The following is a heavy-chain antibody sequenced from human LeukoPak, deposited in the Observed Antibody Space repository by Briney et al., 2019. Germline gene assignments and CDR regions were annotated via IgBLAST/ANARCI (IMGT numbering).Heavy chain of an antibody. CDR3: ARGAGSYYYGLDV. CDR1: GGSISSYY. V-gene: IGHV4-59*01. Sequence: SETLSLTCTVSGGSISSYYWSWIRQPPGKGLEWIGYIYYSGSTDYNPSLNTRVTISVDTSKNQFSLNLSSVTAADTAVYCCARGAGSYYYGLDVWGQGTTVTVSS. J-gene: IGHJ6*02. CDR2: IYYSGST. D-gene: IGHD6-13*01.